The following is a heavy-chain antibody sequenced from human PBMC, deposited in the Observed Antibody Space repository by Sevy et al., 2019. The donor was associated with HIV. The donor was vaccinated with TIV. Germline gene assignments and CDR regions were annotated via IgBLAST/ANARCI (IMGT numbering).Heavy chain of an antibody. CDR2: IYSGGNT. J-gene: IGHJ4*02. D-gene: IGHD3-22*01. Sequence: GGSLRLSCAASGFTVSSNYMSWVRQAPGKGLEWVSVIYSGGNTYYTDSVKGRFTISRDNSKNTLYLQMNSLRAEDTAVYYCARVGFDSRGYFNRGGYFDYWGQGTLVTVSS. CDR3: ARVGFDSRGYFNRGGYFDY. V-gene: IGHV3-53*01. CDR1: GFTVSSNY.